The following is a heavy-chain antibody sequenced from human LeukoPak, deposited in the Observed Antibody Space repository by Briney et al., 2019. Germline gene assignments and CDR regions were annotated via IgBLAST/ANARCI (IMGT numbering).Heavy chain of an antibody. Sequence: SETLSLTCTVSGGSISSYYWSWIRQPPGKGLEWIGYIYYSGSTYYNPSLKSRVTISVDTSKNQFSLKLSSVTAADTAVYYCARDPIVPAAMGYYYMDVWGKGTTVTVSS. V-gene: IGHV4-59*08. J-gene: IGHJ6*03. CDR3: ARDPIVPAAMGYYYMDV. D-gene: IGHD2-2*01. CDR1: GGSISSYY. CDR2: IYYSGST.